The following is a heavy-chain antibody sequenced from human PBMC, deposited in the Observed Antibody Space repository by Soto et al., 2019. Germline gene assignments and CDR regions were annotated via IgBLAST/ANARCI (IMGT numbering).Heavy chain of an antibody. J-gene: IGHJ6*02. V-gene: IGHV2-70*13. CDR2: IERDDDDK. D-gene: IGHD1-20*01. CDR3: ARSIRGPRRFNGMDV. CDR1: GFSLTSPGMC. Sequence: SGPTLVNPTETLTLTCTFSGFSLTSPGMCVSWIRQPPGKALEWLALIERDDDDKYYSTSLKTRLTISKDTRKNQVVLTMANMDPADAGTYYCARSIRGPRRFNGMDVWGQGTTVTVSS.